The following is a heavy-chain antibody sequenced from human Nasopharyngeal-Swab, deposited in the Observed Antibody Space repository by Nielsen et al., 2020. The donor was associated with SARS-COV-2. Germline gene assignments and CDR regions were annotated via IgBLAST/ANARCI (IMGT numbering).Heavy chain of an antibody. J-gene: IGHJ4*02. V-gene: IGHV3-48*04. CDR3: SNGRWSTRLFDS. D-gene: IGHD4-23*01. CDR1: GFTFSTYS. CDR2: ISSRSDTT. Sequence: GSLRLSCAASGFTFSTYSMNWVRQAPGKGLEWVAYISSRSDTTYYADSVQGRFTISRDNAKSSLYLQVNSLRAEDTAVYYCSNGRWSTRLFDSWGQGTLVTVSS.